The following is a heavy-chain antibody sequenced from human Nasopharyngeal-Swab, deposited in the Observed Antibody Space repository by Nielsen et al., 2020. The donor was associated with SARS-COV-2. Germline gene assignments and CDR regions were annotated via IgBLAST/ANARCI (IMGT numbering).Heavy chain of an antibody. J-gene: IGHJ5*02. CDR2: IYYSGST. D-gene: IGHD3-9*01. CDR3: ARDNDILTGYYRGVLDP. Sequence: SETLSLTCTVSGGSISSGGYYWSWIRQHPGKGLEWIGYIYYSGSTYYNPSLKSRVTISVDTPKNQFSLKLSSVTAADTAVYYCARDNDILTGYYRGVLDPWGQGTLVTVSS. V-gene: IGHV4-31*03. CDR1: GGSISSGGYY.